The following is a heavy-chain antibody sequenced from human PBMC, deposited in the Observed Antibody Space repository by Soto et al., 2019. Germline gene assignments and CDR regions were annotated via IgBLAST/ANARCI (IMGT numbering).Heavy chain of an antibody. J-gene: IGHJ4*02. CDR2: IYYRGST. CDR1: GGTISSYD. V-gene: IGHV4-59*08. CDR3: ARHGFEAAAGTFDY. D-gene: IGHD6-13*01. Sequence: SETLSLTSTVSGGTISSYDWSWIRQPPGKGLEWIGYIYYRGSTNYNPSLKSRVTISVDTSKNQFSLKLSSVTAADTAVYYCARHGFEAAAGTFDYWGQGTLVTVSS.